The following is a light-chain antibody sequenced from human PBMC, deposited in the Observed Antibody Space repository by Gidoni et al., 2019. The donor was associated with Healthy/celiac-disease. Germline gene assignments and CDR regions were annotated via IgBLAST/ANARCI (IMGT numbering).Light chain of an antibody. Sequence: DKQMTQSPSSLSAYVGDRVTITCQASQDISNYLNLYQQKPGNAPTLLIYDASNLETGVPSRFSGSGSGTDFTFTISILQPEDISTYYCQQYDNLLLTFGGGTKVEIK. CDR1: QDISNY. CDR3: QQYDNLLLT. V-gene: IGKV1-33*01. J-gene: IGKJ4*01. CDR2: DAS.